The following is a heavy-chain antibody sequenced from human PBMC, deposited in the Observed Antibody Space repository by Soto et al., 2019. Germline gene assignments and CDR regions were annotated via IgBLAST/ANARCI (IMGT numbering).Heavy chain of an antibody. CDR3: ARDQRPSGSYLRLCYYGLHX. J-gene: IGHJ6*02. V-gene: IGHV4-31*03. CDR2: IHYSGDT. Sequence: SDTLSLTCSVSGDSINRGDYYWSWIRQHPGKGLEGIGYIHYSGDTYYKSSLKSRLTMSLDRSKNQFSLELTSVTAADTAVYLCARDQRPSGSYLRLCYYGLHXWGQATTVTVS. CDR1: GDSINRGDYY. D-gene: IGHD1-26*01.